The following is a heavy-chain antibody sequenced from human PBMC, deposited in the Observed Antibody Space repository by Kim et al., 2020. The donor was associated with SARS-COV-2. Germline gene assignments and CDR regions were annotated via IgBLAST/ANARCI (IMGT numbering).Heavy chain of an antibody. Sequence: SETLSLTCTVSGGSISSYYWSWIRQPAGKGLEWIGRIYTSGSTNYNPSLKSRVTMSVDTSKNQFSPKLSSVTAADTAVYYCARVSSWRGYFDYWGQGTLVTVSS. V-gene: IGHV4-4*07. CDR1: GGSISSYY. J-gene: IGHJ4*02. D-gene: IGHD6-13*01. CDR2: IYTSGST. CDR3: ARVSSWRGYFDY.